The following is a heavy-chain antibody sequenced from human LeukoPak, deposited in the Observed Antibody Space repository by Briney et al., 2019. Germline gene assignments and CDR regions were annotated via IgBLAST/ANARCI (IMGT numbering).Heavy chain of an antibody. CDR1: GYTFTSYG. CDR2: ISAYNGNT. CDR3: ARDGYCSSTSCGENVDC. V-gene: IGHV1-18*01. D-gene: IGHD2-2*03. J-gene: IGHJ4*02. Sequence: ASVKVSCKASGYTFTSYGISWARQAPGQGLEWMGWISAYNGNTNYAQKLQGRVTMTTDTSTSTAYMELRSLRSDDTAVYYCARDGYCSSTSCGENVDCWGQGTLVTVSS.